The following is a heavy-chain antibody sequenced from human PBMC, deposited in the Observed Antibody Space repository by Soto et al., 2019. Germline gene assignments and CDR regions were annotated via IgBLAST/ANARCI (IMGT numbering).Heavy chain of an antibody. CDR1: GGSISSGGYY. D-gene: IGHD6-13*01. V-gene: IGHV4-31*03. J-gene: IGHJ5*02. CDR2: IYYSGST. CDR3: ARDLAIAAARRGFDP. Sequence: SETLSLTCTVSGGSISSGGYYWSWIRQHPGKGLEWIGYIYYSGSTYYNPSLKSRVTISVDTSKNQFSLKLSPVTAADTAVYYCARDLAIAAARRGFDPWGQGTLVTVS.